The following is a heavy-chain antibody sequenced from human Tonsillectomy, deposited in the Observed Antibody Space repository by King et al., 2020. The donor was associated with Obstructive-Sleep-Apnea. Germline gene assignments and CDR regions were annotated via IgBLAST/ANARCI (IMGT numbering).Heavy chain of an antibody. CDR3: VRDQCSGGSCYSEFDY. V-gene: IGHV3-21*01. Sequence: VQLVESGGGLVKPGGSLRLSCAASGFTFSSYSMNWVRQAPGKGLEWVSSISSSSSYIYYADSVKGRFTISRDNAKNSLYLQMNSLRAEDTAVYYCVRDQCSGGSCYSEFDYWGQGTLVTVSS. CDR2: ISSSSSYI. J-gene: IGHJ4*02. CDR1: GFTFSSYS. D-gene: IGHD2-15*01.